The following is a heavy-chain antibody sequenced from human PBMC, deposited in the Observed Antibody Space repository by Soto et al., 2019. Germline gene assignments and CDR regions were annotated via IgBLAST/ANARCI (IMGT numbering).Heavy chain of an antibody. V-gene: IGHV4-59*08. D-gene: IGHD6-19*01. J-gene: IGHJ4*02. CDR1: SDSISSYY. CDR2: TDYSGHT. CDR3: ARAVGDPLYYLDY. Sequence: QVQLQESGPGLVRPSETLSLTCTVSSDSISSYYWIWIRQSPGKGLEWIGYTDYSGHTNYNPSLKSRVTISAGTNKSQVSLRLSSVTAADTAVYYCARAVGDPLYYLDYWGQGTLVTVSS.